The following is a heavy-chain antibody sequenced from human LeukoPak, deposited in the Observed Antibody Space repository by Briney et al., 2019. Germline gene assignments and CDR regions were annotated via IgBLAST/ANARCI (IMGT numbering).Heavy chain of an antibody. V-gene: IGHV4-59*06. D-gene: IGHD3-22*01. Sequence: PSETLSLTCTVSGGSISSYYWSWIRQPPGKGLEWIGYIYYSGSTYYNPSLKSRVTISVDTSKNQFSLKLSSVTAADTAVYYCASTYYYDSSGQWGDAFDIWGQGTMVTVSS. J-gene: IGHJ3*02. CDR1: GGSISSYY. CDR3: ASTYYYDSSGQWGDAFDI. CDR2: IYYSGST.